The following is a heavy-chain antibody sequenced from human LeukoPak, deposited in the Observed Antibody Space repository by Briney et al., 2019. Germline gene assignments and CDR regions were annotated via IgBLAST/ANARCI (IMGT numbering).Heavy chain of an antibody. V-gene: IGHV1-18*01. CDR3: ARDFPARDGYNYCWFDP. CDR2: ISAYNGNT. Sequence: ASLKVSCKASGYTLTRYVISSVRQAPGQQLEWMGWISAYNGNTNYAQKLQGRVTMTTDTSTSTAYMELRSLRSDDTAVYYCARDFPARDGYNYCWFDPWGQGTLVTVSS. D-gene: IGHD5-24*01. CDR1: GYTLTRYV. J-gene: IGHJ5*02.